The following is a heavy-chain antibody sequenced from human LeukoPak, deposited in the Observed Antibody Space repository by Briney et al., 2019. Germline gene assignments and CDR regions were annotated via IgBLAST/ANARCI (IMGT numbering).Heavy chain of an antibody. CDR2: ISSSSSYI. CDR1: GFTFSSYS. J-gene: IGHJ4*02. V-gene: IGHV3-21*01. Sequence: GGSLRLSCAASGFTFSSYSMNWVRQAPGKGLEWVSSISSSSSYIYYADSVKGRFTISRDNAKNSLYLQMNSLRAEDTAVYYCARQVGYCTNGVCSRFDYWGQGTLVTVSS. CDR3: ARQVGYCTNGVCSRFDY. D-gene: IGHD2-8*01.